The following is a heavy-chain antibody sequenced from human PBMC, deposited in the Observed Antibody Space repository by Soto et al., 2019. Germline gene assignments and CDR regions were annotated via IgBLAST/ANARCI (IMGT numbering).Heavy chain of an antibody. CDR3: ARSYYYDSSGYYRSFFQH. CDR2: IWYDGSNK. CDR1: GFTFSSYG. Sequence: QVQLVESGGGVVQPGRSLRLSCAASGFTFSSYGMHWVRQAPGKGLEWVAVIWYDGSNKYYADSVKGRFTISRDNSKNTLYLQMNSLRAEDMAVYYCARSYYYDSSGYYRSFFQHWGQGTLVTVSS. J-gene: IGHJ1*01. V-gene: IGHV3-33*01. D-gene: IGHD3-22*01.